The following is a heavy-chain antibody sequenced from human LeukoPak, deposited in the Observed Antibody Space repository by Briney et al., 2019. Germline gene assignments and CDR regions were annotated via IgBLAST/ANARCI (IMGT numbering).Heavy chain of an antibody. CDR1: GFTFSSHG. CDR3: AKDDAWLQYGN. CDR2: ISPNGVIT. Sequence: GGSLRLSCAASGFTFSSHGMNWVRQAPGKGLEWASGISPNGVITYYADSVKGRFTISRDNSKVTVYLRMNSLRPEDTAVYYCAKDDAWLQYGNWGRGTLVTVSS. J-gene: IGHJ4*02. D-gene: IGHD5-24*01. V-gene: IGHV3-23*01.